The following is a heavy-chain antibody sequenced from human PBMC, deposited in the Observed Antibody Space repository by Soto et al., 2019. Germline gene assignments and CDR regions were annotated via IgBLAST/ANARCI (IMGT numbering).Heavy chain of an antibody. V-gene: IGHV3-30-3*01. D-gene: IGHD2-15*01. CDR1: GFTFRNYA. Sequence: QVQLVESGGGVVQPGGSLRLSCAASGFTFRNYAMHWVRQAPGKGLECLAVIAYDGSNAFYRDSVKGRFTISRDNSKNTLYLHMSSLRSEDTGVYYCARGDRKDILVVVVGRTGESGIDIWGKGTT. J-gene: IGHJ6*04. CDR2: IAYDGSNA. CDR3: ARGDRKDILVVVVGRTGESGIDI.